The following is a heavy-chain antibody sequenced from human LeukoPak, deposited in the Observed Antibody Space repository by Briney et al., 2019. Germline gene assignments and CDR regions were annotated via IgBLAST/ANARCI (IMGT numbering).Heavy chain of an antibody. Sequence: PGGSLRLSCAASGFTFRNAWMSWVRQAPGKGLEWVGRIKSKTDGGTTDYAAPVKGRFTISRDDSKNTLYLQMNSLKTEDTAVYYCTKDPVYYDSSVYNYWGQGTLVTVSS. J-gene: IGHJ4*02. CDR1: GFTFRNAW. CDR2: IKSKTDGGTT. CDR3: TKDPVYYDSSVYNY. V-gene: IGHV3-15*01. D-gene: IGHD3-22*01.